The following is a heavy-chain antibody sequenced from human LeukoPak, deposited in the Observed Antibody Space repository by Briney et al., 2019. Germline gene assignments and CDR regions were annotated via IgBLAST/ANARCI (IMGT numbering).Heavy chain of an antibody. V-gene: IGHV4-59*08. D-gene: IGHD3-22*01. Sequence: SETLSLTCTVSGGSISSYYWSWIRQPPGMGLEWIGYIYYSGSTNYNPSLKSRVTISVDTSKNQFSLKLSSVTAADTAVYYCARCPGYYYDSSGYPTDAFDIRGQGTMVTVSS. CDR2: IYYSGST. CDR1: GGSISSYY. CDR3: ARCPGYYYDSSGYPTDAFDI. J-gene: IGHJ3*02.